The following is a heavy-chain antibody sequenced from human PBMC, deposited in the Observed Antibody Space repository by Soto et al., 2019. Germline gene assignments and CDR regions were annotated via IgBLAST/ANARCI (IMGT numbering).Heavy chain of an antibody. CDR2: ISGYNGNT. D-gene: IGHD6-13*01. Sequence: QVQLVQSGTEVKKPGASVKVSCKASGYTFTNYGISWERQAPGQGPEWMGWISGYNGNTKYAQTLQCRVTMTTDTSTNTAYMELRSLRSDDTAVYYCARGGSSWSAEFYQHWGQCTLVIVSS. V-gene: IGHV1-18*01. J-gene: IGHJ1*01. CDR3: ARGGSSWSAEFYQH. CDR1: GYTFTNYG.